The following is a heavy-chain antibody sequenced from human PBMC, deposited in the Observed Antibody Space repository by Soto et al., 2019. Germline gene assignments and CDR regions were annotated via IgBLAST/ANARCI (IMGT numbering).Heavy chain of an antibody. D-gene: IGHD1-1*01. V-gene: IGHV3-74*01. J-gene: IGHJ6*02. CDR3: ARATTPVGDYYYYYGMDV. CDR1: GFTFSSYW. Sequence: GGSLRLSCAASGFTFSSYWMHWVRQAPGKGLVWVSRINSDGSSTSYADSVKGRFTISRDNAKNTLYLQMNSLRAEDTAVYYCARATTPVGDYYYYYGMDVWGQGTTVTSP. CDR2: INSDGSST.